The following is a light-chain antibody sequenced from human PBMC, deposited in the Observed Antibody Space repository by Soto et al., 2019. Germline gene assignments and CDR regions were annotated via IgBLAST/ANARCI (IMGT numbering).Light chain of an antibody. CDR1: QSISSW. J-gene: IGKJ2*01. Sequence: DIQMTQSPSTLSASVGDRVTITCRASQSISSWLAWYEQKPGKAPKLMMYKASSIDSGDPSRFSCSGSDRESTLPISIVQAADVKTYYCQQYNSYYTLGQGTKLEIK. CDR3: QQYNSYYT. CDR2: KAS. V-gene: IGKV1-5*03.